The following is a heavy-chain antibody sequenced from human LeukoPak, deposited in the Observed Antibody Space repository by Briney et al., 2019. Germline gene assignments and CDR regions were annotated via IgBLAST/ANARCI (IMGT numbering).Heavy chain of an antibody. D-gene: IGHD4-23*01. CDR1: GFTFSSYS. Sequence: PGGSLRLSCAASGFTFSSYSMKWVRQAPGKGLEWVSFISSSSSYIYYADSVKGRFTISRDNSNNSLYLQMNSLRAEDTAVYYCAKDIYGGNWPNDYWGQGTLVTVPS. J-gene: IGHJ4*02. CDR3: AKDIYGGNWPNDY. V-gene: IGHV3-21*01. CDR2: ISSSSSYI.